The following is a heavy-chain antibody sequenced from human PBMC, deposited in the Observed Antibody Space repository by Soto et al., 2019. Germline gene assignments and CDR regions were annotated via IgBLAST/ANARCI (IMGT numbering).Heavy chain of an antibody. CDR3: ARTSRGRYYYYYMDV. CDR2: IYPGDSDT. CDR1: GYSFTSYW. V-gene: IGHV5-51*01. Sequence: PGEALKISCKGSGYSFTSYWSGWVRQMPGKGLEWMGIIYPGDSDTRYSPSFQGQVTISADKSISTAYLQWSSLKASDTAMYYCARTSRGRYYYYYMDVWGKGTTVTVSS. J-gene: IGHJ6*03.